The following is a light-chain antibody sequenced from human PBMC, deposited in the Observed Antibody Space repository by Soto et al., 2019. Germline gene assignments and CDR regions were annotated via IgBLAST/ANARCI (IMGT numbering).Light chain of an antibody. CDR3: QQYNSWPPIS. CDR1: QSVSSY. J-gene: IGKJ5*01. Sequence: ELVLTQSPATLSLSPGERATLSCRASQSVSSYLAWYQQKPGQAPRLLIYGASSRATGIPDRFSGSGSGTEFTLTISSLQSEDFAVYYCQQYNSWPPISFGQGTRLE. CDR2: GAS. V-gene: IGKV3D-15*01.